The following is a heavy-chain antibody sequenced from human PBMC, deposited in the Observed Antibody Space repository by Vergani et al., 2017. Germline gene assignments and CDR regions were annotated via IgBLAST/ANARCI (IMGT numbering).Heavy chain of an antibody. V-gene: IGHV4-61*02. CDR2: IYTSGST. CDR1: GGSISSGSYY. D-gene: IGHD6-19*01. J-gene: IGHJ5*02. CDR3: ARDGGIAVEGWFDP. Sequence: QVQLQESGPGLVKPSQTLSLTCTVSGGSISSGSYYWSWIRQPAGKGLEWIGRIYTSGSTNYNPSLKSRVTISVDTSKNQFSLKLSSVTAADTAVYYCARDGGIAVEGWFDPWGQGTLVTVSS.